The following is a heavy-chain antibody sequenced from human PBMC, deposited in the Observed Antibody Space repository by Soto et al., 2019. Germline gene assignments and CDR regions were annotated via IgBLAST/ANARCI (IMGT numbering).Heavy chain of an antibody. CDR1: GFIFDDYA. J-gene: IGHJ4*02. D-gene: IGHD6-6*01. CDR3: AKDMFSSSSAATFDY. Sequence: EEQLVESGGGLAQPGRSLRLSCAASGFIFDDYAMHWVRQAPGKGLEWVSGISWQSGSIRYADSVKGRFTISRDNAKNSLYLQMNSLRVEDTALYYCAKDMFSSSSAATFDYWGQGILVTVSS. CDR2: ISWQSGSI. V-gene: IGHV3-9*01.